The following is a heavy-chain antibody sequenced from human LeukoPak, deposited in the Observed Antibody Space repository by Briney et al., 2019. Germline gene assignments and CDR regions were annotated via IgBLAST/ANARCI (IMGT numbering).Heavy chain of an antibody. J-gene: IGHJ4*02. CDR1: GLPIGDFA. CDR3: ARESGKFDY. V-gene: IGHV3-43*02. CDR2: ISGDGVST. Sequence: AGGSLRLSCVAYGLPIGDFAIHWVRQAPGQGVEWGSLISGDGVSTFFAVSVKCRFGISRDNSKNSLCLEMSSLRTEDTAMYYCARESGKFDYWGQGTLVAVSS.